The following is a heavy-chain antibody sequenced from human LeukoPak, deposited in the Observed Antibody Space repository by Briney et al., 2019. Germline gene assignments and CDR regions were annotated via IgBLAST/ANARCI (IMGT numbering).Heavy chain of an antibody. Sequence: PSETLSLTCAVYGGSFSGYHWNWIRQPPGKGLEWIGEIDHSGSTNYNPSLKSRVTISVDKSKNQFSLKLSSVTAADTAVYYCASRCYYYDSSGCPGYWGQGTLVTVSS. J-gene: IGHJ4*02. CDR1: GGSFSGYH. CDR2: IDHSGST. CDR3: ASRCYYYDSSGCPGY. V-gene: IGHV4-34*01. D-gene: IGHD3-22*01.